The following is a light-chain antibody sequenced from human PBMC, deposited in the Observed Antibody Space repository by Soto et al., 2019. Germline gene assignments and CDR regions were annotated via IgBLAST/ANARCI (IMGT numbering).Light chain of an antibody. CDR2: EVI. J-gene: IGLJ2*01. CDR1: SSDVGGYNY. Sequence: QSALTQPPSASGSPGQSVTISFTGTSSDVGGYNYVSWYQQHPGKAPKLMIYEVIKRPSGVPDRFSGSKSGNTASLTVSGLQAEDEADYYCSSYTGSNNYVIFGGGTKLTVL. V-gene: IGLV2-8*01. CDR3: SSYTGSNNYVI.